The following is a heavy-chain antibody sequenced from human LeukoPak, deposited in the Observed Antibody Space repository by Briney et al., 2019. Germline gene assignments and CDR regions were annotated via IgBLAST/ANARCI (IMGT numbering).Heavy chain of an antibody. D-gene: IGHD6-13*01. Sequence: GESLKISCKGSGYSFTDYWIAWVRQMPGKGLEWMGIIFPADSDTRYSPSFQGQVTISADKSISTAYLQWSSLKASDTAMYYCARPGLSNSWYHFDYWGQGTLVTVSS. V-gene: IGHV5-51*01. CDR3: ARPGLSNSWYHFDY. CDR2: IFPADSDT. J-gene: IGHJ4*02. CDR1: GYSFTDYW.